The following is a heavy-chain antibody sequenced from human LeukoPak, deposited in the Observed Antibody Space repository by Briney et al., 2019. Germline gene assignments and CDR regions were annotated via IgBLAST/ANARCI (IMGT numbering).Heavy chain of an antibody. CDR1: GGSISSDY. V-gene: IGHV4-4*07. CDR2: IYTSGST. CDR3: ARDISQQWLAD. D-gene: IGHD6-19*01. J-gene: IGHJ4*02. Sequence: SETLSLTCTVSGGSISSDYWSWIRQPAGKGLVWIGRIYTSGSTNYNPSLKSRVTMSVDTSKNQFSLKLSSVTAADTAVYYCARDISQQWLADWGQGTLVTVSS.